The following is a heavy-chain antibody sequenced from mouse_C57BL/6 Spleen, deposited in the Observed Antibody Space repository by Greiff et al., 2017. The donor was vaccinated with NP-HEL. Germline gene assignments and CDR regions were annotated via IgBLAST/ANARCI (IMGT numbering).Heavy chain of an antibody. CDR2: ISDGGSYT. V-gene: IGHV5-4*03. CDR3: ARSYSNFWFAY. D-gene: IGHD2-5*01. J-gene: IGHJ3*01. CDR1: GFTFSSYA. Sequence: EVKLVESGGGLVKPGGSLKLSCAASGFTFSSYAMSWVRQTPEKRLEWVATISDGGSYTYYPDNVKGRFTISRDNAKNNLYLQMSHLKSEDTAMYYCARSYSNFWFAYWGQGTLVTVSA.